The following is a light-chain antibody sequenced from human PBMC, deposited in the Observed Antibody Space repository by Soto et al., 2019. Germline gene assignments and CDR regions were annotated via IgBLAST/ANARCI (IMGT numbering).Light chain of an antibody. CDR3: QQYVTSPRT. Sequence: IVLTQSPNTLALSPGETATLSCRASQSLRATYVAWYQQRPGQAPRLLIYGASFRATGIPARFSGRGSGTDFTLSISRLEPEDFAVYYCQQYVTSPRTFGQGTKVDIK. CDR1: QSLRATY. J-gene: IGKJ1*01. V-gene: IGKV3-20*01. CDR2: GAS.